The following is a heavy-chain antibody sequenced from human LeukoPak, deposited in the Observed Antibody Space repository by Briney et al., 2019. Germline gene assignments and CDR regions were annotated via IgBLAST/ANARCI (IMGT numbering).Heavy chain of an antibody. J-gene: IGHJ6*03. Sequence: ASVKVSCKASGYTFTGYYMHWVRQAPGQGLEWMGWINPNSGGTNYAQKFQGRVTMTRDTSISTAYMELSRLTSDDTAVYYCARLDRNYYYLDVWGQGTTVTVSS. CDR3: ARLDRNYYYLDV. CDR1: GYTFTGYY. D-gene: IGHD1-1*01. V-gene: IGHV1-2*02. CDR2: INPNSGGT.